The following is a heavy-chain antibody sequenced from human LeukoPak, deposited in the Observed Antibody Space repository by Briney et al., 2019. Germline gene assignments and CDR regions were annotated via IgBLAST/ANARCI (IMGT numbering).Heavy chain of an antibody. CDR3: ARAEAYCGGDCLDY. D-gene: IGHD2-21*01. CDR1: GGSISSYY. V-gene: IGHV4-59*01. CDR2: IYYSGST. J-gene: IGHJ4*02. Sequence: SETLSLTCTVSGGSISSYYRSWIRQPPGKGLERIGYIYYSGSTNYNPSLKSRVTISVDTSKNQFSLKLSSVTAADTAVYYCARAEAYCGGDCLDYWGQGTLVTVSS.